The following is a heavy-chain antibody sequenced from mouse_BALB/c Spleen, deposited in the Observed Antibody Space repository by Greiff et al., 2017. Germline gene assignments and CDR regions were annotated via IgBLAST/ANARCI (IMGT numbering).Heavy chain of an antibody. CDR2: ILPGSGST. Sequence: LVESGAELMKPGASVKISCKATGYTFSSYWIEWVKQRPGHGLEWIGEILPGSGSTNYNEKFKGKATFTADTSSNTAYMQLSSLTSEDSAVYYCARDYRYWYFDVWGAGTTVTVSS. V-gene: IGHV1-9*01. D-gene: IGHD2-14*01. J-gene: IGHJ1*01. CDR1: GYTFSSYW. CDR3: ARDYRYWYFDV.